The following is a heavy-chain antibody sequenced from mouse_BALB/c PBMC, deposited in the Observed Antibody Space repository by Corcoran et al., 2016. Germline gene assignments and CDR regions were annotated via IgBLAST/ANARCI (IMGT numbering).Heavy chain of an antibody. V-gene: IGHV1-9*01. CDR2: ILPGSGST. J-gene: IGHJ1*01. CDR3: ARNYGYDRRWYFDV. Sequence: QVQLQQSGAELMKPGASVKISCKATGYTFSSYWIEWVKQRPRHGLEWIGEILPGSGSTNYNEKFKVKATFTADTSSNTAYMQLSSLTSEDSAGYYCARNYGYDRRWYFDVWGAGTTVTVSS. D-gene: IGHD2-2*01. CDR1: GYTFSSYW.